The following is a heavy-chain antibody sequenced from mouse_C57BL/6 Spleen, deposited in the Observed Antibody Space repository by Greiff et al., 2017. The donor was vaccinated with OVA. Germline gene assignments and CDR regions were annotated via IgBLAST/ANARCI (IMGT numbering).Heavy chain of an antibody. D-gene: IGHD4-1*02. V-gene: IGHV5-12*01. CDR1: GFTFSDYY. Sequence: EVQRVESGGGLVQPGGSLKLSCAASGFTFSDYYMYWVRQTPEKRLEWVAYISNGGGSTYYPDTVKGRFTISRDNAKNTLYLQMSRLKSEDTAMYYCARPQLGQWYFDVWGTGTTVTVSS. CDR3: ARPQLGQWYFDV. J-gene: IGHJ1*03. CDR2: ISNGGGST.